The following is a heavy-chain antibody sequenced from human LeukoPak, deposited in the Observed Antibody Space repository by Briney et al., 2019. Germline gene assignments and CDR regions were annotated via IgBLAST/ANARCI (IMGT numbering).Heavy chain of an antibody. V-gene: IGHV3-23*01. CDR2: ISGSGGST. J-gene: IGHJ6*03. CDR3: AKAGSGPHKGGYYYYMDV. Sequence: GGSLRLSCAASGFTFSSYAMSWVRQAPGKGLEWVSAISGSGGSTYYADSVKGRFTISRDNAKNSLFLQMNSLRAEDTAVYYCAKAGSGPHKGGYYYYMDVWGKGTTVTVSS. CDR1: GFTFSSYA. D-gene: IGHD2-15*01.